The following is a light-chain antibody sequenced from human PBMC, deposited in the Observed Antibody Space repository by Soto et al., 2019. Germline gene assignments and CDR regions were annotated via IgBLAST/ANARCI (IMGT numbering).Light chain of an antibody. J-gene: IGKJ1*01. CDR2: GAS. Sequence: EILLTQSPGTLALSPLEIATLSCRSSQSVSSSFLSWYQQKPGQAPRLLIYGASSRATGIPDRFSGSGSGTDFTLTISRLEPEDFAVYYCQQYGSSPATFGQGTKVDIK. CDR3: QQYGSSPAT. V-gene: IGKV3-20*01. CDR1: QSVSSSF.